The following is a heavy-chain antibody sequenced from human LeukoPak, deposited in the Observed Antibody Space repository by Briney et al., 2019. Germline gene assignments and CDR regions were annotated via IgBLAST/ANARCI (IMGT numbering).Heavy chain of an antibody. J-gene: IGHJ6*04. CDR1: GFMFGDHA. CDR2: IRSRAYGDAT. V-gene: IGHV3-49*04. CDR3: TRDRYYYGMDV. Sequence: GRSLRLSCTASGFMFGDHALSWVRQAPGKGLEWVGFIRSRAYGDATEYAASVKGRFTISRDDSRSIAYLQMSSLKTEDTAVYYCTRDRYYYGMDVWGKGTTVTVSS.